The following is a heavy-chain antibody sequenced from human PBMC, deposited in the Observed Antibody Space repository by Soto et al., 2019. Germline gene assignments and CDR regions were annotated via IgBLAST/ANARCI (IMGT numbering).Heavy chain of an antibody. CDR2: INPNSGGT. CDR1: GYTFTDYY. V-gene: IGHV1-2*02. J-gene: IGHJ4*02. Sequence: GASVKVSCKASGYTFTDYYIHWVRQAPGQGLQWMGWINPNSGGTNYAQTFQGRVSMTRDTSISTVYIHLSNLGSDDTAVYYCATTTVHFAPPAYLDSWGQGTLVTVSS. CDR3: ATTTVHFAPPAYLDS. D-gene: IGHD4-17*01.